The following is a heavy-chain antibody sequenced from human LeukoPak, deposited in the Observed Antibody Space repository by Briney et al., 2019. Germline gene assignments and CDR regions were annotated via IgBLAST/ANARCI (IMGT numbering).Heavy chain of an antibody. J-gene: IGHJ4*02. D-gene: IGHD3-10*01. V-gene: IGHV1-18*01. Sequence: ASVKVSCKTSGYSFILYGISWVRQAPGQGPEWMGWISTSTGDTKYTQKFQGRVTLTTDTSTSTAYMELSSLRSDDTAVYYCARGQTNRLLWVGELLSNINPFDYWGQGTLVTVSS. CDR1: GYSFILYG. CDR2: ISTSTGDT. CDR3: ARGQTNRLLWVGELLSNINPFDY.